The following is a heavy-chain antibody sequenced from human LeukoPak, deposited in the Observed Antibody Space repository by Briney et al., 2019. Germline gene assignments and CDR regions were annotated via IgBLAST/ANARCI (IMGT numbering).Heavy chain of an antibody. V-gene: IGHV3-30*18. D-gene: IGHD5-18*01. CDR2: ISYDGSNK. CDR1: GLTFSSYG. J-gene: IGHJ4*02. CDR3: AKEGGAYSYGFYYFDY. Sequence: GRSLRLSCAASGLTFSSYGMHWVRQAPGKGLEGGAVISYDGSNKYYADSVKGRFTISRDNSKNTLYLQMNSLRAEDTAVYYCAKEGGAYSYGFYYFDYWGQGTLVTVSS.